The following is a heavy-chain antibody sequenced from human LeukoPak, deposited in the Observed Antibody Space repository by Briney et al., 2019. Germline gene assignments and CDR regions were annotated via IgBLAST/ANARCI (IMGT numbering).Heavy chain of an antibody. CDR1: GFTFDDYA. CDR2: ISWNSGSI. Sequence: GGSLRLSCAASGFTFDDYAMHWVRQAPGKGLKWVSGISWNSGSIGYADSVKGRFTISRDNAKNSLYLQMNSLRAEDTAVYYCAELGITMIGGVWGKGTTVTISS. CDR3: AELGITMIGGV. J-gene: IGHJ6*04. D-gene: IGHD3-10*02. V-gene: IGHV3-9*01.